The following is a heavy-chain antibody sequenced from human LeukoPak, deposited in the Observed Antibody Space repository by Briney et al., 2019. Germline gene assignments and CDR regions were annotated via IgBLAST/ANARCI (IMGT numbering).Heavy chain of an antibody. Sequence: ASVKVSCKASGGTFSSYAISWVRQAPGQGLEWMGRIIPILGIANYAQKFQGRVTITADKSTSTAYMELSSLRSEDTAVYYCATNYYDSSGYFLGLGGYYYGMDVWGQGTTVTASS. D-gene: IGHD3-22*01. CDR1: GGTFSSYA. J-gene: IGHJ6*02. CDR3: ATNYYDSSGYFLGLGGYYYGMDV. CDR2: IIPILGIA. V-gene: IGHV1-69*04.